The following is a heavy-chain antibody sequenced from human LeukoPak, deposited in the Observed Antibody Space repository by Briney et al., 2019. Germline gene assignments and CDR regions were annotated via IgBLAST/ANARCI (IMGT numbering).Heavy chain of an antibody. J-gene: IGHJ3*02. V-gene: IGHV3-30-3*01. CDR3: ASDPVYSGSYYEAFDI. CDR1: GFTFSSYA. D-gene: IGHD1-26*01. CDR2: ISYDGSNK. Sequence: GGSLRLSCAASGFTFSSYAMHWARQAPGKGLEWVAVISYDGSNKYYADSVKGRFTISRDNSKNTLYLQMNSLRAEDTAVYYCASDPVYSGSYYEAFDIWGQGTMVTVSS.